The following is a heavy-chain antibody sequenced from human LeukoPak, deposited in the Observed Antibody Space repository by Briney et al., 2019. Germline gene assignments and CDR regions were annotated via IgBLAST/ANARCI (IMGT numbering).Heavy chain of an antibody. V-gene: IGHV1-46*01. Sequence: ASVKVSCKASGYTFPSYFMHWVRQAPGQGLEWMGIINPTGGSTTYAQKFEGRVTMTRDTSTSTVYMELSSLRSDDTAVYYCARTAARRFDYWGQGTLVTVSS. CDR3: ARTAARRFDY. D-gene: IGHD6-6*01. CDR1: GYTFPSYF. J-gene: IGHJ4*02. CDR2: INPTGGST.